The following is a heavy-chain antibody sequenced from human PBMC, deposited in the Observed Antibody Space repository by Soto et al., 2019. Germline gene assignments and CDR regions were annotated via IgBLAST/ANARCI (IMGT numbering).Heavy chain of an antibody. D-gene: IGHD6-13*01. Sequence: QVQLQESGPGLVKPSGTLSLTCAVSGGSISTSNWCRWVRQPPGKGLEWIGEVYRTGSTNYNPSLESRLTISVDKSKNQFSLKLTSVTAADTAVYYCARARATIAAAAIFDCWGQGTLVTVSS. CDR2: VYRTGST. CDR3: ARARATIAAAAIFDC. J-gene: IGHJ4*02. V-gene: IGHV4-4*02. CDR1: GGSISTSNW.